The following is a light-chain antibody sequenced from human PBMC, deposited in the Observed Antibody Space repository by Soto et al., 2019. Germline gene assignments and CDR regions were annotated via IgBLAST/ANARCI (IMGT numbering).Light chain of an antibody. Sequence: DIQMTQSPSSLSASIGDRVTITCRASQDISNFLAWYQQKPGKAPKVLIYAASSLQSGAPSRFSCSGSGTDFTLTISSLQPEDVATYYCQKYNRAPRTFGQGTEVEIK. J-gene: IGKJ1*01. CDR2: AAS. V-gene: IGKV1-27*01. CDR1: QDISNF. CDR3: QKYNRAPRT.